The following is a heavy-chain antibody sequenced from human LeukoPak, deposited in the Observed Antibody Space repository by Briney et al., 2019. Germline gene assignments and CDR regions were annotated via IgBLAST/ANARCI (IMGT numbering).Heavy chain of an antibody. J-gene: IGHJ6*02. V-gene: IGHV1-2*02. CDR2: INPNSGGT. D-gene: IGHD1-26*01. Sequence: ASVKVSCKASGYTFTGYYMHWVRQAPGQGLEWMGWINPNSGGTNYAQKFQGRVTMTRDTSISTAYMELSRLRSDDTAVYYCAREGVGATKAVYYYYYGMDVWGQGTTVTVSS. CDR3: AREGVGATKAVYYYYYGMDV. CDR1: GYTFTGYY.